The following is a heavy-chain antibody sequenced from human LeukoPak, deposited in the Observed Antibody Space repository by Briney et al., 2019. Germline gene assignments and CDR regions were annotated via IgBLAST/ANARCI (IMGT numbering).Heavy chain of an antibody. CDR2: ISSISSYI. Sequence: GGSLRLSCPASGFTLSSYSMNWVRQAPGKGLEWVSSISSISSYIYYADSVKGRFTISRDNAKNSLYMQMNSLRAEDTAVYDCARGYSYGYLWFVPWGQGTLVTVSS. CDR3: ARGYSYGYLWFVP. J-gene: IGHJ5*02. D-gene: IGHD5-18*01. V-gene: IGHV3-21*01. CDR1: GFTLSSYS.